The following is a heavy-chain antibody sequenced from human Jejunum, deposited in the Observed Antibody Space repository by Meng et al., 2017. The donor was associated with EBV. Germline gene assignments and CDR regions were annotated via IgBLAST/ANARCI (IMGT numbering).Heavy chain of an antibody. J-gene: IGHJ4*02. CDR1: GYICTDYY. V-gene: IGHV1-2*06. Sequence: QGQLVRSGGEVKKPGSSVKVSCKASGYICTDYYPHWVRQAPGQGLEWVGRMNSNSGSTNYAQKFQGRVTMTRDTSISTAYMDLSGLRSDDTAVYYCARATLSGYHDRFFDYWGQGTLVTVSS. CDR3: ARATLSGYHDRFFDY. D-gene: IGHD3-9*01. CDR2: MNSNSGST.